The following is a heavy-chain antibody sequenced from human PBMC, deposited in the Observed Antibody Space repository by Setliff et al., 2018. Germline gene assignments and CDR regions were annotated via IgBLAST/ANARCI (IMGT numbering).Heavy chain of an antibody. D-gene: IGHD6-6*01. J-gene: IGHJ4*02. CDR2: IWDDGGNK. Sequence: PGGSLRLSCAASGLTFSTYRMHWVRQAPGKGLEWVAVIWDDGGNKYHADSVKGRFTISRDGSKNTLYLQMNNLRVEDTAVYYCARWTARAVDYWGQGTLVTVSS. CDR3: ARWTARAVDY. V-gene: IGHV3-33*08. CDR1: GLTFSTYR.